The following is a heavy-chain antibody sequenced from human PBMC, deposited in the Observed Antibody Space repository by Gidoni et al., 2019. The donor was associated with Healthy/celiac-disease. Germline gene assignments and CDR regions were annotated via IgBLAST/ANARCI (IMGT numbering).Heavy chain of an antibody. D-gene: IGHD6-6*01. CDR1: GGSFSGSY. Sequence: QVQLQQWGAGLLKPSETLSLTCAVYGGSFSGSYWSWIRQPPGKGLEWIGEINHSGSTNYNPSLKSRVTISVDTSKNQFSLKLSSVTAADTAVYYCARARLYSSSSFFDYWGQGTLVTVSS. CDR2: INHSGST. J-gene: IGHJ4*02. CDR3: ARARLYSSSSFFDY. V-gene: IGHV4-34*01.